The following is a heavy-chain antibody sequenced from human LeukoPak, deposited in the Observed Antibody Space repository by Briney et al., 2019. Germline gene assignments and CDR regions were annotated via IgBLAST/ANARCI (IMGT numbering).Heavy chain of an antibody. V-gene: IGHV3-11*01. CDR1: GFTFSDYY. CDR3: ARDWGPLIYGSGRDYGMDV. Sequence: GGSLRLSCAASGFTFSDYYMSWIRQAPGKGLEWVSYISSSGSTIYYADSVKGRFTISRDNAKNSLYLQMNSLRAEDTAVYYCARDWGPLIYGSGRDYGMDVWGQGTTVTVSS. CDR2: ISSSGSTI. J-gene: IGHJ6*02. D-gene: IGHD3-10*01.